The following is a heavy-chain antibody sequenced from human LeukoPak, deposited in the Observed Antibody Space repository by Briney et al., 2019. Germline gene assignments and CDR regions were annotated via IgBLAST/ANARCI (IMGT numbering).Heavy chain of an antibody. CDR3: ARLYGFGEPIDY. CDR2: IYPGESGA. Sequence: GESLKISCKSSGYIFGTYWIGWVRQMPGKGLEWMGMIYPGESGARYSPSFQGQVTISVDKSISTAYLLWSSLKASDSGMFYCARLYGFGEPIDYWGQGTLVIVSS. D-gene: IGHD3-10*01. V-gene: IGHV5-51*01. J-gene: IGHJ4*02. CDR1: GYIFGTYW.